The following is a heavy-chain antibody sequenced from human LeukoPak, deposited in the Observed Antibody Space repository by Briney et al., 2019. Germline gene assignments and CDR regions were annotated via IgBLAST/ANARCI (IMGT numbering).Heavy chain of an antibody. CDR3: ARDFFDSSGHYYDAY. J-gene: IGHJ4*02. CDR2: ISGSSDLI. Sequence: GGSLRLSCVASGFIFSSYTMNWVRQAPGKGLEWVSAISGSSDLIHYADSLKGRFTISRDNAKNSLHLQMNSLTAEDTAVYYCARDFFDSSGHYYDAYWGQGTLVTVSS. CDR1: GFIFSSYT. D-gene: IGHD6-19*01. V-gene: IGHV3-21*01.